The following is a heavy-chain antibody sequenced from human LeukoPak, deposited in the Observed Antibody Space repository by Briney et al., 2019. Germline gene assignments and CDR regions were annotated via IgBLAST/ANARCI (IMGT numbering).Heavy chain of an antibody. CDR1: GYTFTSYG. D-gene: IGHD3-10*01. CDR3: ASAFMVRGVIGLFDY. Sequence: ASVKVSCKASGYTFTSYGISWVRQAPGQGLEWMGWISAYNGNTNYAQKLQGRVTMTTDTSTSTAYMELRSLRSDDTAVYYCASAFMVRGVIGLFDYWGQGTLVTVSS. J-gene: IGHJ4*02. V-gene: IGHV1-18*01. CDR2: ISAYNGNT.